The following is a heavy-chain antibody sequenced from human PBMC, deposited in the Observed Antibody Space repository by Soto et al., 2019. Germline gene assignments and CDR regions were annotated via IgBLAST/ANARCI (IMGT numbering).Heavy chain of an antibody. CDR2: IYYSGST. V-gene: IGHV4-31*03. CDR3: ARGDVDTAMADY. J-gene: IGHJ4*02. Sequence: QVQLQESGPGLVKPSQTLSLTCTVSGGSISSGGYYWSWIRQHPGKGLEWIGYIYYSGSTYYNPSLKSRVTISVDTSKNQFSLKLSSVTAAYTAVYYCARGDVDTAMADYWGQGTLVTVSS. CDR1: GGSISSGGYY. D-gene: IGHD5-18*01.